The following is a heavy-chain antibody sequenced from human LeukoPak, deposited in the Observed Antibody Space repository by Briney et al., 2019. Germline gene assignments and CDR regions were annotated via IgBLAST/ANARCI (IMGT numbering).Heavy chain of an antibody. V-gene: IGHV3-21*01. J-gene: IGHJ4*02. D-gene: IGHD6-19*01. Sequence: GGSLRLSCAASGFTFSSYSMNWVRPAPGKGLEWVSSISTSSSYIYYADSVKGRFTISRDNAKNSLYLQMNSLRAEDTAVYYCARDLAGATVAGRWFDYWGQGTLVTVSS. CDR3: ARDLAGATVAGRWFDY. CDR1: GFTFSSYS. CDR2: ISTSSSYI.